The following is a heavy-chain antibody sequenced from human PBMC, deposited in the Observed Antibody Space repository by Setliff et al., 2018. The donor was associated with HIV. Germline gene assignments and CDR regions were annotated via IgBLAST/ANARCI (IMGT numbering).Heavy chain of an antibody. Sequence: PGGSLRLSCAASGFTFSSYAINWVRQAPGKGLEWVSVVYSDGSSSYADSVKGRFTISRDNSKNTLFLQMNGLRAEDTAVYYCAKERNPYYYDSSGYSWFDPWGQGTLVTVSS. D-gene: IGHD3-22*01. CDR1: GFTFSSYA. J-gene: IGHJ5*02. CDR3: AKERNPYYYDSSGYSWFDP. V-gene: IGHV3-23*03. CDR2: VYSDGSS.